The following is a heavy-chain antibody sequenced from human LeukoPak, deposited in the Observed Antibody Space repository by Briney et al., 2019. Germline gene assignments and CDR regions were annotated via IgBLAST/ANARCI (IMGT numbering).Heavy chain of an antibody. Sequence: PSETLSLTCTVSGGSINSYYWSWLRQPPGKGLEWIGFIYYSGSTYYNPSLKSRVTISVDTSKNQFSLKLSSVTAADTAVYYCARTYYYDSSGYSFGYWGQGTLVTVSS. CDR1: GGSINSYY. CDR3: ARTYYYDSSGYSFGY. D-gene: IGHD3-22*01. J-gene: IGHJ4*02. CDR2: IYYSGST. V-gene: IGHV4-59*08.